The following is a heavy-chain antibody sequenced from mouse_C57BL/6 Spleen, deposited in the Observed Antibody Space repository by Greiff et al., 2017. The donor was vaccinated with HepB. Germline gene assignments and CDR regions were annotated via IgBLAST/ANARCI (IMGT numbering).Heavy chain of an antibody. CDR3: ATTAQATWAWFAY. D-gene: IGHD3-2*02. V-gene: IGHV1-52*01. Sequence: QVQLQQSGAELVRPGSSVKLSCKASGYTFTSYWMHWVKQRPIQGLEWIGNIDPSDSETHYNQKFKDKATLTVDKSSSTAYMQLSSLTSEDSAVYYCATTAQATWAWFAYWGQGTLVTVSA. J-gene: IGHJ3*01. CDR1: GYTFTSYW. CDR2: IDPSDSET.